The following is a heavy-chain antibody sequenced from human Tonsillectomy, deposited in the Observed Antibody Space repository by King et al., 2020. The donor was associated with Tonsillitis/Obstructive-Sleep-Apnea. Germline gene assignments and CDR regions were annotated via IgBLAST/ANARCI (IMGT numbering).Heavy chain of an antibody. D-gene: IGHD3-10*01. CDR1: GGSFSGYY. CDR2: INHSGST. Sequence: QLPQWGAGLLKPSETLSLTCAVYGGSFSGYYWSWIRQPPGKGLEWIGEINHSGSTNYNPSLKSRVTISVDTSKNQFSLKLSSVTAADTAVYYCARVIITMVRGVIDSYFYYYMDVWGKGTTVTVSS. CDR3: ARVIITMVRGVIDSYFYYYMDV. J-gene: IGHJ6*03. V-gene: IGHV4-34*01.